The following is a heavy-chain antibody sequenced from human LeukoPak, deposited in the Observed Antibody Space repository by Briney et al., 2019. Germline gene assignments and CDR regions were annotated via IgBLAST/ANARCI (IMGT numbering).Heavy chain of an antibody. J-gene: IGHJ4*02. Sequence: ASVEVSCKASGYTFTTYAIHWVRQAPGQRLEWMGWINTGNGNTKHSQNFQGRVTITRDTSASIAYMELSSLRSEDTAVYYCARHSLTYPAGFDYWGQGTLVTVSS. CDR3: ARHSLTYPAGFDY. CDR1: GYTFTTYA. CDR2: INTGNGNT. V-gene: IGHV1-3*04. D-gene: IGHD2/OR15-2a*01.